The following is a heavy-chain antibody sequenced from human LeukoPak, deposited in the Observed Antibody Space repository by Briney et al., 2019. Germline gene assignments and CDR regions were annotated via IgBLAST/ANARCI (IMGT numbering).Heavy chain of an antibody. CDR3: ARGAFR. CDR1: GFSFSRYR. V-gene: IGHV3-48*03. Sequence: PGGSLRLSCAASGFSFSRYRMNWVRQAPGKGPEWVSYISNGGGIIYYADSVKGRFTISRDNAKNSLYLQMNSLRAEDTAVYYCARGAFRWGQGTLVTVSS. CDR2: ISNGGGII. J-gene: IGHJ4*02.